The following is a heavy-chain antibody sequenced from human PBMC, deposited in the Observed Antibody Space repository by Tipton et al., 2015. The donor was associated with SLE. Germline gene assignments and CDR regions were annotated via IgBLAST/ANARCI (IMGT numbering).Heavy chain of an antibody. D-gene: IGHD6-19*01. V-gene: IGHV3-23*01. J-gene: IGHJ4*02. CDR1: GFTFSSYA. CDR3: AKDKQWLVLYFDY. Sequence: SLRLPCAASGFTFSSYAMSWVRQAPGKGLEWVSAISGSGGSTYYADSVKGRFTISRDNSKNTLYLQMNSLRAEDTAVYYCAKDKQWLVLYFDYWGQGTLVTVSS. CDR2: ISGSGGST.